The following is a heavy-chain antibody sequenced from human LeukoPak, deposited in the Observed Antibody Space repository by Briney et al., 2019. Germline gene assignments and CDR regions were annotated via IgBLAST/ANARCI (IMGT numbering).Heavy chain of an antibody. V-gene: IGHV1-69*08. J-gene: IGHJ5*02. Sequence: GASVKASCKTSGGTFRSHIFSWVRQAPGQGLEWMGSITPVIDSARYAQKFQDRITITADTSTGTAYLHLSSLTSEDTAIYYCTRVNLRGSQYNWFDPWGRGTLVTVSS. CDR2: ITPVIDSA. D-gene: IGHD1-26*01. CDR1: GGTFRSHI. CDR3: TRVNLRGSQYNWFDP.